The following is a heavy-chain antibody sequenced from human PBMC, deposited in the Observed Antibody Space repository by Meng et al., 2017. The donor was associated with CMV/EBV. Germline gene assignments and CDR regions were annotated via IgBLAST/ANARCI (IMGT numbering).Heavy chain of an antibody. V-gene: IGHV3-21*01. CDR2: ISSSSSYI. D-gene: IGHD5-18*01. CDR3: ARDPDTAMVTAAFDI. J-gene: IGHJ3*02. Sequence: GFTFSSYSMHWVRQAPGEGLEWVSSISSSSSYIYYADSVKGRFTISRDNAKNSLYLQMTSLRAEDTAVYYCARDPDTAMVTAAFDIWGQGTMVTVSS. CDR1: GFTFSSYS.